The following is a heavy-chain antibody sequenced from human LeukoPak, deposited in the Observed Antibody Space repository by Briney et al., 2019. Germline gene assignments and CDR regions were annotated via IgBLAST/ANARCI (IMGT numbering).Heavy chain of an antibody. J-gene: IGHJ5*02. V-gene: IGHV4-30-2*01. CDR2: IYHSGST. Sequence: SETLSLTCAVSGGSISSGGYSWSWIRQPPGKGLEWIGYIYHSGSTYYNPSLKSRVTISVDRSKNQFSLKLSSVTAADTAVYYCAGSYGSSGGGYNWFDPWGQGTLVTVSS. CDR1: GGSISSGGYS. CDR3: AGSYGSSGGGYNWFDP. D-gene: IGHD3-10*01.